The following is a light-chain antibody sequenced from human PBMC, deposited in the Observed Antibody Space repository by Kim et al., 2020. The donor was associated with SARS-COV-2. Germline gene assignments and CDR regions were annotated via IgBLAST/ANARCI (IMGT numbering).Light chain of an antibody. J-gene: IGKJ1*01. V-gene: IGKV1-39*01. CDR3: QQCASTPT. CDR2: GAS. Sequence: LSASVGDRVIITCRASQSISNCLNWYQHKPGKAPKLLIYGASSLQSGVPSGFSGSGSGTEFTLTISSLQPEDIATYYCQQCASTPTFGQGTKLEI. CDR1: QSISNC.